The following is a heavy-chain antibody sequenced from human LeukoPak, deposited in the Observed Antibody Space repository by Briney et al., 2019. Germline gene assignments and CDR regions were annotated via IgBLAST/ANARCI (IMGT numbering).Heavy chain of an antibody. CDR3: ASSPGLNYYYGMDV. V-gene: IGHV6-1*01. D-gene: IGHD3-10*01. CDR2: TYYRSKWYD. J-gene: IGHJ6*02. CDR1: GDSVSSNSAA. Sequence: SQTLSLTCAISGDSVSSNSAAWNWIRRSPSRGLEWLGRTYYRSKWYDDYAVSVKSRITINPDTSKNQFSLQLNSVTPEDTAVYYCASSPGLNYYYGMDVWGQGTTVTVSS.